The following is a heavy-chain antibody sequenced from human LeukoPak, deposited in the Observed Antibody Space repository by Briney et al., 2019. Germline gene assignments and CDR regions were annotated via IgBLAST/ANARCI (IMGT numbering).Heavy chain of an antibody. CDR3: SRGGANDL. V-gene: IGHV4-4*07. CDR2: IFTSGST. J-gene: IGHJ4*02. D-gene: IGHD1-1*01. CDR1: GGSITSDY. Sequence: SETLSLTCTVVGGSITSDYWSWIRQPAGKGLEWIGRIFTSGSTTYNPSLKSRVTVSLDTSKNQFFLKLSSVTAADTAAYFCSRGGANDLRGQGTLVTVSS.